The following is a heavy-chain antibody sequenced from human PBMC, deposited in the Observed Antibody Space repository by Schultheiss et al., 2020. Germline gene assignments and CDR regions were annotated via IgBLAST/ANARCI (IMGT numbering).Heavy chain of an antibody. V-gene: IGHV3-23*01. CDR2: ISGSGGST. J-gene: IGHJ4*02. Sequence: GGSLRLSFEPPGFTFSSYARSWVRQAPGKGLEWVSAISGSGGSTYYADSGKGRFTISRDNSKSTLYLQMGSLSAEARAVYYCAREWPPSVRDSSWYLGVPDYWGQGTLVTFSS. CDR1: GFTFSSYA. CDR3: AREWPPSVRDSSWYLGVPDY. D-gene: IGHD6-13*01.